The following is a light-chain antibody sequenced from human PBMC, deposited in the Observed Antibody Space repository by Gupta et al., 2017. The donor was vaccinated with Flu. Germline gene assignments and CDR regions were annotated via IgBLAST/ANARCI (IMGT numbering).Light chain of an antibody. CDR3: SSYTSRSTLGV. V-gene: IGLV2-14*01. CDR1: SSDVGGYNY. Sequence: QSALTQPASVSGSPGQSITISCTGTSSDVGGYNYVSWYQQHPGKAPKRMIYEVSNRPSGVSNRFSGSKSGNTASLTISGLQAEDEADYDCSSYTSRSTLGVFGGGTKLTV. CDR2: EVS. J-gene: IGLJ3*02.